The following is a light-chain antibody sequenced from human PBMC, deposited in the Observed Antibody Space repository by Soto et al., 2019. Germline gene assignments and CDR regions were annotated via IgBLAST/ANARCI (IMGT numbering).Light chain of an antibody. CDR1: QSVRNGY. Sequence: EIVLTQSPATLSVSPGERATLSCRASQSVRNGYLAWYQQKPGQAPRLLIYSASIKTAGVPARFSGSGSGTEFTLTISSLQSEDFAFYYCQQCTNWPYTVGQGTKLEIK. CDR2: SAS. V-gene: IGKV3-15*01. CDR3: QQCTNWPYT. J-gene: IGKJ2*01.